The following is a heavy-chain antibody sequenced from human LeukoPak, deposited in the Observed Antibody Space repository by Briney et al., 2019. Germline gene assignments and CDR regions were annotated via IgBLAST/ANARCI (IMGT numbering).Heavy chain of an antibody. D-gene: IGHD3-10*01. V-gene: IGHV3-23*01. CDR2: ISCSGCNT. J-gene: IGHJ4*02. Sequence: GGSLRLSCAASGFTFSRYAMSWVRQAPGKGLEWVSAISCSGCNTYYADSVKGLFTISRDNSKNTLSLQMNSLRAEDTAVYYCASLMVRGVPLDYWGQETLVTVSS. CDR3: ASLMVRGVPLDY. CDR1: GFTFSRYA.